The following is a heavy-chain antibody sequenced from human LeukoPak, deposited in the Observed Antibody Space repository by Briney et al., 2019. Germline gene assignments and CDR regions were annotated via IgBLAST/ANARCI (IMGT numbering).Heavy chain of an antibody. D-gene: IGHD6-19*01. V-gene: IGHV3-21*01. CDR1: GFTFSSYS. CDR2: ISSSSGYM. J-gene: IGHJ4*02. CDR3: ARDMLRAVAGMRGLFDY. Sequence: GGSLRLSCAASGFTFSSYSMNWVRQAPGKGLEWVSSISSSSGYMYYADSVKGRFTISRDNAKNSLYLQMNSLRAEDTAMYYCARDMLRAVAGMRGLFDYWGQGTLVTVSS.